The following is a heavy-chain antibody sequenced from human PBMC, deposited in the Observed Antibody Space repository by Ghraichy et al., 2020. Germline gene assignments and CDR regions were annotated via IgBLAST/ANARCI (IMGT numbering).Heavy chain of an antibody. CDR1: GFKFSDYA. CDR2: ISPNGVGT. V-gene: IGHV3-23*01. J-gene: IGHJ4*01. Sequence: GGSLRLSCAASGFKFSDYAMSWVRQAPGKGLEWVSAISPNGVGTYYADSVKGRFTISRDNSKNTLYLQMNSLRAEDTALYYCAKEDYAGNSGFDHWGHGVLVTVSS. D-gene: IGHD4-23*01. CDR3: AKEDYAGNSGFDH.